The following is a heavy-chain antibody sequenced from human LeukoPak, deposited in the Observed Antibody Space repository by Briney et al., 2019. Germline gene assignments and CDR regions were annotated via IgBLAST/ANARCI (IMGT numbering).Heavy chain of an antibody. J-gene: IGHJ6*02. CDR3: ARGDYGDYVDYYYYGMDV. D-gene: IGHD4-17*01. Sequence: PGGSLRLSCAASGFTFSSYGMHWVRQAPGKGLEWVAVIWYDGSNKYYADSVKGRFAISRDNSKNTLYLQMNSLRAEDTAVYYCARGDYGDYVDYYYYGMDVWGQGTTVTVSS. CDR2: IWYDGSNK. CDR1: GFTFSSYG. V-gene: IGHV3-33*01.